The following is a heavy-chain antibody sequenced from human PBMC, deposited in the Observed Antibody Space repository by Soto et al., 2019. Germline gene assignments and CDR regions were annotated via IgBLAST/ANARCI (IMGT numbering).Heavy chain of an antibody. CDR3: AGTNYGSGSSDY. Sequence: EVQLVESGGGLVKPGGSLRLSCAASGFTFSSYSMNWVRQAPGKGLEWVSSISSSSSYIYYADSVEGRFTISRDNAKKSLYLQMNSLGAEDTAVYYCAGTNYGSGSSDYWGQGTLVNVSS. CDR2: ISSSSSYI. V-gene: IGHV3-21*01. CDR1: GFTFSSYS. D-gene: IGHD3-10*01. J-gene: IGHJ4*02.